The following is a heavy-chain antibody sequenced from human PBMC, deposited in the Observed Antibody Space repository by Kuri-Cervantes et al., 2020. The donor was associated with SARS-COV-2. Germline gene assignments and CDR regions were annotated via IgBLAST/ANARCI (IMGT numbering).Heavy chain of an antibody. J-gene: IGHJ4*02. CDR3: ARAGGISSGYYYRLDY. Sequence: ASVKVSCKASGYTFTGYYMHWVRQAPGQGHEWMGRINPNSGGTNYAQKFQGRVTMTRDTSISTAYMELSRLRSDDTAVYYCARAGGISSGYYYRLDYWGQGTLVTVSS. D-gene: IGHD3-22*01. V-gene: IGHV1-2*06. CDR2: INPNSGGT. CDR1: GYTFTGYY.